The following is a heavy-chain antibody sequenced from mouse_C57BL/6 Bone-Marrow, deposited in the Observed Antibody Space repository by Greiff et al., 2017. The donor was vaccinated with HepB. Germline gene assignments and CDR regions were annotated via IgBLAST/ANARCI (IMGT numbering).Heavy chain of an antibody. CDR3: ARYPLWYLYAMDY. J-gene: IGHJ4*01. CDR2: INPSSGYT. Sequence: VQLQESGAELAKPGASVKLSCKASGYTFTSYWMHWVKQRPGQGLEWIGYINPSSGYTKYNQKFKDKATLTADKSSSPAYMQLSSLTYEDSAVYYCARYPLWYLYAMDYWGQGTSVTVSS. CDR1: GYTFTSYW. D-gene: IGHD2-1*01. V-gene: IGHV1-7*01.